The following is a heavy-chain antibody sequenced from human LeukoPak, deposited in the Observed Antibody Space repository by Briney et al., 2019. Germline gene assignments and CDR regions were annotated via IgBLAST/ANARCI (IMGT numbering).Heavy chain of an antibody. CDR3: ARETRSGAFDV. D-gene: IGHD2-2*01. Sequence: GASLRLSCAASGFTFDSSAMSWVRQAPGKGLEWVSVITGSGGSTYYADSVKGRFTISRDNAKNTLYLQMNSLRAEDTAVYYCARETRSGAFDVWGQGTMVTVSS. V-gene: IGHV3-23*01. CDR2: ITGSGGST. J-gene: IGHJ3*01. CDR1: GFTFDSSA.